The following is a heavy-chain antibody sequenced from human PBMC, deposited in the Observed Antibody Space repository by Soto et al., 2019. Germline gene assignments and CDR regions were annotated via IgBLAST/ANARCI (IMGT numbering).Heavy chain of an antibody. D-gene: IGHD3-22*01. CDR3: ARVTYYYDSSALSQARAEYFQH. J-gene: IGHJ1*01. CDR1: GYTFTGYY. V-gene: IGHV1-2*02. Sequence: GPPLKVSCKAPGYTFTGYYMDWLRQAPGQGLEWMGWINPNSGGTNYAQKFQGRVTMTRDTSISTAYMELSRLRSDDTAVYYCARVTYYYDSSALSQARAEYFQHWGQGTLVTVSS. CDR2: INPNSGGT.